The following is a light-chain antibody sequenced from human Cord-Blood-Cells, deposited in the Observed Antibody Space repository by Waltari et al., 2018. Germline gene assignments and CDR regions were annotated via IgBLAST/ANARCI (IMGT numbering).Light chain of an antibody. CDR3: QQRSNWLT. CDR2: DAA. J-gene: IGKJ4*01. Sequence: IVLTQSPATLSLSPGDRATLSCRASQSVSSYLAWYQQKPGQAPRLLIYDAANRATGIPARFSGSGSGTDFTLTIRSLEPEDFAVYYCQQRSNWLTFGGGTKVEIK. CDR1: QSVSSY. V-gene: IGKV3-11*01.